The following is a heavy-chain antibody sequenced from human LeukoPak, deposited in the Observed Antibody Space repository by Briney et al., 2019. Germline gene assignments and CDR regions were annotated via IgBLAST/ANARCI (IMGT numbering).Heavy chain of an antibody. CDR2: IYYSGTT. CDR3: ARRGSGTYSGGHFDY. V-gene: IGHV4-59*08. J-gene: IGHJ4*02. Sequence: SETLSLTCTVSGASISTYYWNWIRQPPGGELDWIGSIYYSGTTDYNPSLKSRITMSIDTSKNQFSLKLTSVTAADTAVYYCARRGSGTYSGGHFDYWAQGTLVTVSS. CDR1: GASISTYY. D-gene: IGHD1-26*01.